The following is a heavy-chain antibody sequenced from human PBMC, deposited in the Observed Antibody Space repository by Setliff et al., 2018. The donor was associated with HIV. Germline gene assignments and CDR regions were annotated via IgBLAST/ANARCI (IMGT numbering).Heavy chain of an antibody. CDR1: RGSMSRHN. CDR3: ARTSKDIVEVSDANHYHHMDV. V-gene: IGHV4-59*11. CDR2: IYYSGST. Sequence: LSLTCKVSRGSMSRHNWSWIRQPPLKGLEWIGCIYYSGSTNFNPSLKSRVTISVDTSKNQFSLKLSSVTAADTAIYYCARTSKDIVEVSDANHYHHMDVWGRGTTVTVSS. D-gene: IGHD2-2*01. J-gene: IGHJ6*03.